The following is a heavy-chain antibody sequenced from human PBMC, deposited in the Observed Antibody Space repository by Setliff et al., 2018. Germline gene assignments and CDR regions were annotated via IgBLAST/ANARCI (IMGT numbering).Heavy chain of an antibody. CDR1: GGSTSSDY. V-gene: IGHV4-59*08. Sequence: LSLTCTVSGGSTSSDYWSWIRQPPGKGLEWIGYINYSGSTNYSPSLKSRVTISVDTSKNQFSLKLTSVTAADTAVYYCARKVAGRGWFDPWGQGSLVTVSS. CDR3: ARKVAGRGWFDP. J-gene: IGHJ5*02. D-gene: IGHD1-26*01. CDR2: INYSGST.